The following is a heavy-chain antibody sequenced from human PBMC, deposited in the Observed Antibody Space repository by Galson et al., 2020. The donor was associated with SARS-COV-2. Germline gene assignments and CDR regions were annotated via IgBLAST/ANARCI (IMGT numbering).Heavy chain of an antibody. CDR1: AFPFSTYS. V-gene: IGHV3-21*01. CDR2: ISTSSSHT. D-gene: IGHD5-18*01. CDR3: ARDEGIRGYNYGRLYYGMDV. J-gene: IGHJ6*02. Sequence: NSGGSLRLSCAASAFPFSTYSMNWVRLAQGKGLEWVSSISTSSSHTYYVDSVKGRFSISRDNPRNSLYLQMNSLRAEDTAVYYGARDEGIRGYNYGRLYYGMDVWGQGTTVTVSS.